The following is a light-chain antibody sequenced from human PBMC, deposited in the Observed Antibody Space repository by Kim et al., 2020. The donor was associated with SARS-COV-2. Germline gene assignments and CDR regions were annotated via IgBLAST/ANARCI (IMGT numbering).Light chain of an antibody. CDR1: QCVSRRC. CDR2: DVS. V-gene: IGKV3-20*01. Sequence: SPGERAALSCRASQCVSRRCLAWYQHKSGQAPRLLIYDVSTRAAGIPDRFSGSGSETDFTLTISRLEPEDFALYYCQQCGSPPWTFGQGTKVDIK. CDR3: QQCGSPPWT. J-gene: IGKJ1*01.